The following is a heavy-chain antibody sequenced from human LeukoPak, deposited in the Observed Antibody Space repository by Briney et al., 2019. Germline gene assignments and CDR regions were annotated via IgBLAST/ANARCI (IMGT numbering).Heavy chain of an antibody. D-gene: IGHD2-15*01. V-gene: IGHV3-21*04. CDR3: AKQLGYCSDGSCYFPY. J-gene: IGHJ4*02. CDR1: GFTFSSYS. CDR2: ISSSSSYI. Sequence: GGSLRLSCAASGFTFSSYSMNWVRQAPGKGLGWVSSISSSSSYIYYADSVKGRFTISRDNAKNSLHLQMNSLRAEDTAVYYCAKQLGYCSDGSCYFPYWGQGTLVTVSS.